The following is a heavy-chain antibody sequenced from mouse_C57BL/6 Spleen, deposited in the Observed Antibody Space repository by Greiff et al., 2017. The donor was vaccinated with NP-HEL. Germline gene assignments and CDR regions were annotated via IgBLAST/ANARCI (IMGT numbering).Heavy chain of an antibody. CDR3: ARKDYGSSYVYFDV. CDR1: GYTFTSYW. Sequence: QVHVKQSGAELVKPGASVKLSCKASGYTFTSYWMHWVKQRPGQGLEWIGMIHPNSGSTNYNEKFKSKATLTVDKSSSTAYMQLSSLTSEDSAVYYCARKDYGSSYVYFDVWGTGTTVTVSS. D-gene: IGHD1-1*01. V-gene: IGHV1-64*01. CDR2: IHPNSGST. J-gene: IGHJ1*03.